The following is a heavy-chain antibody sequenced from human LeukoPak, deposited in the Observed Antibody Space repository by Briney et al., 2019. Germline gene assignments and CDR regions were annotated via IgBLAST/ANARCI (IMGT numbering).Heavy chain of an antibody. V-gene: IGHV4-59*01. CDR1: GGSISSYY. J-gene: IGHJ3*02. Sequence: SETLSLTCTVSGGSISSYYGSWVRQTPGKGLEWMGHIYYSGSTNYNPYLKSRVTISVDTSKNQFSWKLRCVTGADTAVYYSAGSRGNAFDIWGEGTMVTVSS. CDR3: AGSRGNAFDI. CDR2: IYYSGST.